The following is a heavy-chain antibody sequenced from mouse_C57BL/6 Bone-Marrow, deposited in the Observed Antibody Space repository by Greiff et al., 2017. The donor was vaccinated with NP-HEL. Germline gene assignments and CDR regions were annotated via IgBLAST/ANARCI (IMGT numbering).Heavy chain of an antibody. V-gene: IGHV2-2*01. J-gene: IGHJ4*01. D-gene: IGHD1-1*01. CDR3: ARDDYYGSSPYYAMDY. CDR2: IWSGGST. CDR1: GFSLTSYG. Sequence: VKLQESGPGLVQPSQSLSITCTVSGFSLTSYGVHWVRQSPGKGLEWLGVIWSGGSTDYNAAFISRPSISKDNSKSQVFFKMNSLQADDTAIYYCARDDYYGSSPYYAMDYWGQGTSVTVSS.